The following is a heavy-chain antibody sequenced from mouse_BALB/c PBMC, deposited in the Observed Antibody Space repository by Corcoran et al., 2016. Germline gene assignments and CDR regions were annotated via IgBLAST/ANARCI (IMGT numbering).Heavy chain of an antibody. CDR1: GYSITSGYY. CDR2: ISYEGSN. J-gene: IGHJ2*01. V-gene: IGHV3-6*02. Sequence: DVQLQESGPGLVKPSQSLSLTCSVTGYSITSGYYWNWIRQFPGNKLEWMGYISYEGSNNYNPSLKNRIAITRDTSKNQFFLKFNSETTEDTATYYWASGSFDYWCQGTTLTVSS. CDR3: ASGSFDY.